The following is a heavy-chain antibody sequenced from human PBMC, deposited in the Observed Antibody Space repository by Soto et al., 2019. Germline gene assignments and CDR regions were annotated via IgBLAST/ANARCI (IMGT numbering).Heavy chain of an antibody. CDR2: ISGYNGNT. V-gene: IGHV1-18*01. J-gene: IGHJ4*02. CDR1: GYTCTTYG. Sequence: QVQLVQSGAEVKKPGASVKVSCKASGYTCTTYGISWVRQAPGKGLEWMGWISGYNGNTNYAQKLQGRVTMTRDTSTSTAYMELRSLSSDDTAVYYCARGGTYGDYVGYWGQGTLVTVSS. D-gene: IGHD4-17*01. CDR3: ARGGTYGDYVGY.